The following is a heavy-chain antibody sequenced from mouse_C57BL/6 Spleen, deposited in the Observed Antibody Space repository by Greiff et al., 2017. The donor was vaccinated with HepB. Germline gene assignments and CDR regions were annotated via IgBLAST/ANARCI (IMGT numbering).Heavy chain of an antibody. Sequence: EVQLQESGGGLVKPGGSLKLSCAASGFTFSDYGMHWVRQAPEKGLEWVAYISSGSSTIYYADTVKGRFTISRDNAKNTLFLQMTSLRSEDTAMYYCARRGDYDYDRLIFAHWGQGTLVTVSA. D-gene: IGHD2-4*01. CDR3: ARRGDYDYDRLIFAH. CDR1: GFTFSDYG. J-gene: IGHJ3*01. V-gene: IGHV5-17*01. CDR2: ISSGSSTI.